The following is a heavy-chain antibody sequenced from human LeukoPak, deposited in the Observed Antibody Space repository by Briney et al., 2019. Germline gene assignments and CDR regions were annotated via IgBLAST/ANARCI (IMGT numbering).Heavy chain of an antibody. Sequence: GGSLRLSCAASGLTFSNYWMDWVRQAPGKGLEWVSGISWNSGSIDYADSVKGRFTISRDNAKNSLYLQMNSLRVEDTAFYYCAKDNRRHYTSGPNPDSLHWGQGALVTVSS. CDR3: AKDNRRHYTSGPNPDSLH. CDR2: ISWNSGSI. J-gene: IGHJ4*02. V-gene: IGHV3-9*01. CDR1: GLTFSNYW. D-gene: IGHD6-19*01.